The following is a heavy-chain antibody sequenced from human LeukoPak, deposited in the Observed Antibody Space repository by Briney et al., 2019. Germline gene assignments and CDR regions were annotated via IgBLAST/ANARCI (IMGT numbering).Heavy chain of an antibody. V-gene: IGHV4-59*01. J-gene: IGHJ3*02. CDR1: GGSISSYY. CDR2: IYYSGST. CDR3: ARDGPDPGDAFDI. Sequence: SETLSLTCTVSGGSISSYYWSWIRQPPGKGLEWIGYIYYSGSTNYNPSLKSRVTISVDTSENQFSLKLSSVTAADTAVYYCARDGPDPGDAFDIWGQGTMVTVSS.